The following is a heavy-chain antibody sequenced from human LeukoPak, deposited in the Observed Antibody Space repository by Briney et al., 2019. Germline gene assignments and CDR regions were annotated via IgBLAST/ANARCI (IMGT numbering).Heavy chain of an antibody. J-gene: IGHJ4*02. Sequence: SETLSLTCTVSGGSISSSSYYWGWIRQPPGKGLEWIGSIYYSGSTYYNPSLKSRVTISVDTSKNQFSLTPSSVTAADTAVYFCARGGGWVIFDYWGQGTLVTVSS. CDR2: IYYSGST. V-gene: IGHV4-39*07. CDR3: ARGGGWVIFDY. CDR1: GGSISSSSYY. D-gene: IGHD3-22*01.